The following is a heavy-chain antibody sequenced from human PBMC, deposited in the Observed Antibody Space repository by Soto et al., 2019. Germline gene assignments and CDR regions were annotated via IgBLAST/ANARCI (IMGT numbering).Heavy chain of an antibody. J-gene: IGHJ6*02. CDR1: GGSISSGGYY. CDR3: ARADSYYGSGSYENYYYYGMDV. CDR2: IYYSGRT. D-gene: IGHD3-10*01. Sequence: PSETLSLTCTVSGGSISSGGYYCRWIRQHPGKGLEWIGYIYYSGRTYYNPSLKSRVTISVDTSKNQFSLKLRFVTGGDTAVYYCARADSYYGSGSYENYYYYGMDVWGQGSTVTVSS. V-gene: IGHV4-31*03.